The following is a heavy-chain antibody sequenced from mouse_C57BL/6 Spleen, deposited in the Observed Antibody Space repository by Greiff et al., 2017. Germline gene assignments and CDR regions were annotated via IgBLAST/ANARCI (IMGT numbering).Heavy chain of an antibody. D-gene: IGHD1-1*01. V-gene: IGHV5-9*01. CDR3: ARPVVVRYFDV. J-gene: IGHJ1*03. Sequence: EVMLVESGGGLVKPGGSLKLSCAASGFTFSSYTMSWVRQTPEKRLEWVATISGGGGNTYYPDSVKGRFTISRDNAKNTLYLQMSSLRSEDTALYYCARPVVVRYFDVWGTGTTVTVSS. CDR1: GFTFSSYT. CDR2: ISGGGGNT.